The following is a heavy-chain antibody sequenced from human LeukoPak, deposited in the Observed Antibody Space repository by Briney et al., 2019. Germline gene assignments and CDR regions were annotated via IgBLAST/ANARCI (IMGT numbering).Heavy chain of an antibody. V-gene: IGHV5-51*01. D-gene: IGHD3-3*01. Sequence: GESLKISCKGSGSSFTSYWIGWVRQLPGKGLEWMGIIYLGDSDTRYSPSFQGQVTISADKSISTAYLQWSSLKASDTAMYYCARHRRYDFWSGTLMDVWGQGTTVTVSS. CDR2: IYLGDSDT. J-gene: IGHJ6*02. CDR1: GSSFTSYW. CDR3: ARHRRYDFWSGTLMDV.